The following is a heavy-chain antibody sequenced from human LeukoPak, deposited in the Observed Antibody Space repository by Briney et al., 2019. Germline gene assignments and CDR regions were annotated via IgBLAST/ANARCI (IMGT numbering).Heavy chain of an antibody. CDR1: GGSINSNY. CDR2: IDHSGNT. J-gene: IGHJ4*02. CDR3: ARVGSWYYFDY. D-gene: IGHD6-19*01. V-gene: IGHV4-59*01. Sequence: SETLSLTCTVSGGSINSNYWSWIRQPPGEGLEWIAYIDHSGNTNYNPSLKSRVNISRDMSKNQFSLKLTSVTAADTAMYYCARVGSWYYFDYWGQGILVTVSS.